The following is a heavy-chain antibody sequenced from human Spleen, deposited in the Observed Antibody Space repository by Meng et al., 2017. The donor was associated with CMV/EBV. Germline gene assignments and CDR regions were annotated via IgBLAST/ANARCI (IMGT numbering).Heavy chain of an antibody. Sequence: SLKISCAASGFTFSDYYMSWVRQAPGKGLEWVSGISWNSGSIGYADSVKGRFTISRDNAKNSLYLQMNSLRAEDTALYYCAKGLVRRYYYGMDVWGQGTTVTVSS. D-gene: IGHD6-13*01. CDR1: GFTFSDYY. CDR3: AKGLVRRYYYGMDV. J-gene: IGHJ6*02. CDR2: ISWNSGSI. V-gene: IGHV3-9*01.